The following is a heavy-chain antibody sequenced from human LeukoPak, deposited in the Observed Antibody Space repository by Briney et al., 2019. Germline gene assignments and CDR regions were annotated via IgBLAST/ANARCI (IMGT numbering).Heavy chain of an antibody. D-gene: IGHD1-26*01. CDR3: ARDWVGATILRAFDI. CDR1: GYTFTSYG. Sequence: ASVKVSCKASGYTFTSYGISWVRQAPGQGLEWMGWISAYNGNTNYAQKLQGRVTMTTDTSTSTAYMELRSLRSDDTAVYYCARDWVGATILRAFDIWGQGTMVTVPS. J-gene: IGHJ3*02. V-gene: IGHV1-18*01. CDR2: ISAYNGNT.